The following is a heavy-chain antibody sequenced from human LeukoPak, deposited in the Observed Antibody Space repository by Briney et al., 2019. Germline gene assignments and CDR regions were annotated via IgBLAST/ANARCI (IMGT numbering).Heavy chain of an antibody. CDR3: AREGRYRYGYNEYHSYMDI. D-gene: IGHD5-24*01. J-gene: IGHJ6*03. CDR2: IYYSGST. CDR1: GGSISSYY. V-gene: IGHV4-59*01. Sequence: SETLSLTCTVSGGSISSYYWSWIREPPGKGLEWIGYIYYSGSTNYNPSLKSRVTISVDTSKNQFSLKLSSVTAAETAVYYCAREGRYRYGYNEYHSYMDIWGKGTTVTVSS.